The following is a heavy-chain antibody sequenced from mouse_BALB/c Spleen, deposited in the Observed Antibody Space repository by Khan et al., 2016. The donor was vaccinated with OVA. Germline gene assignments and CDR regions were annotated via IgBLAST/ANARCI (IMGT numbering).Heavy chain of an antibody. V-gene: IGHV1S56*01. Sequence: QVQLKQSGPALVKPGASVRISCKASGYTFPSYYIYWLKQRPGQGLEWIGWIYPGNANTNYNEKFKGKATLTADNSSSTAYMHLSSKTSEDSAVYFCACDSYYDNSHDWLAYWGQGTLVTVSA. J-gene: IGHJ3*01. CDR3: ACDSYYDNSHDWLAY. CDR1: GYTFPSYY. CDR2: IYPGNANT. D-gene: IGHD2-1*01.